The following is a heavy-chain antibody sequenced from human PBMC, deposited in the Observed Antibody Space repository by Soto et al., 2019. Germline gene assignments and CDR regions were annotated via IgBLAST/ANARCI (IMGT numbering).Heavy chain of an antibody. J-gene: IGHJ6*02. CDR2: VYYGGRS. V-gene: IGHV4-39*01. Sequence: PSETLSLTCTVSSAPVSSTTYTWGWIRQPPGKGLEWVASVYYGGRSYYNPTLNSRVTISVDTSKNQFSLKMTSVTAADTAVYYCARHNPSHYGSGSGPVTYGMDVWGQGTTVTVSS. CDR1: SAPVSSTTYT. CDR3: ARHNPSHYGSGSGPVTYGMDV. D-gene: IGHD3-10*01.